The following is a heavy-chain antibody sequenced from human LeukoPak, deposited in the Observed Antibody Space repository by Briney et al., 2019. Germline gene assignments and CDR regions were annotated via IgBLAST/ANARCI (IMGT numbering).Heavy chain of an antibody. CDR1: GFTFSSYA. CDR2: ISSNGGST. V-gene: IGHV3-64D*06. J-gene: IGHJ4*02. D-gene: IGHD3-9*01. Sequence: PGGSLRLSCSASGFTFSSYAMHWVRQAPGKGLEYVSAISSNGGSTYYADSVKGRSTISRDNSKNTLYLQMSSLRAEDTAVYYCVKAPDRYFEAYFDYWGQGTLVTVSS. CDR3: VKAPDRYFEAYFDY.